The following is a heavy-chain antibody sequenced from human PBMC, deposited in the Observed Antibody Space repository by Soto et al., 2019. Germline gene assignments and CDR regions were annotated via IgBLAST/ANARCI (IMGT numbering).Heavy chain of an antibody. V-gene: IGHV3-23*01. J-gene: IGHJ3*02. CDR1: GFTFSNYA. Sequence: EVQLLESGGGLVQPGGSLRLSCAVSGFTFSNYAMSWVRQAPGKGLEWLSAITSSGGGTYYSDSVKGRFTISRDNSKNTLYLEMNSLRAEDTAVYYCAKPVTPQLVRDGYHIWGQGTLVTVSS. CDR2: ITSSGGGT. D-gene: IGHD6-13*01. CDR3: AKPVTPQLVRDGYHI.